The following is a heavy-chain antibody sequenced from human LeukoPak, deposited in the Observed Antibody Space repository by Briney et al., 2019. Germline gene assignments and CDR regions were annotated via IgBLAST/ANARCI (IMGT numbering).Heavy chain of an antibody. CDR3: ARELRPRHPLDYWRGLDY. CDR2: IYYSGST. J-gene: IGHJ4*02. D-gene: IGHD4-11*01. V-gene: IGHV4-39*02. Sequence: SETLSLTCTVSGGSISSSSYYWGWIRQPPGKGLEWIGSIYYSGSTYYNPSLKSRVTISVDTSKNQFSLKLSPVTAADTAVYYCARELRPRHPLDYWRGLDYWGQGTLVTVSS. CDR1: GGSISSSSYY.